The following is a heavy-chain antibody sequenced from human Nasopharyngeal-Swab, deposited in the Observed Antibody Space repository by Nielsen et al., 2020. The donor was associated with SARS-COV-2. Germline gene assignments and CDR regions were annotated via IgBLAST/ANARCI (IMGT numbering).Heavy chain of an antibody. CDR1: GYSFTKYW. D-gene: IGHD5-24*01. CDR3: ARRAARDGYNYEVDP. J-gene: IGHJ5*02. Sequence: KVSCKASGYSFTKYWIGWVRQMPGKGLEWMGSIYPGNSDTRYSPAFHGRVTISADKSINTAYLQWTSLRASDTAVYYCARRAARDGYNYEVDPWGQGTLVTVS. V-gene: IGHV5-51*01. CDR2: IYPGNSDT.